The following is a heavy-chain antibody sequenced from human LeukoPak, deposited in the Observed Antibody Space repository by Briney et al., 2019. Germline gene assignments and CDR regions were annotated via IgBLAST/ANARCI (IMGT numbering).Heavy chain of an antibody. D-gene: IGHD3-9*01. J-gene: IGHJ4*02. V-gene: IGHV3-74*01. Sequence: GGSLRLSCAASGFTFSSYWMHWVRQAPGKGLVWVSRINNDGSSTIYADYVKGRFTISRDSAKNTLYLQMNSLRAEDTAVYYCAKDLLGRAGYYNLDYWGQGTLVTVSS. CDR3: AKDLLGRAGYYNLDY. CDR2: INNDGSST. CDR1: GFTFSSYW.